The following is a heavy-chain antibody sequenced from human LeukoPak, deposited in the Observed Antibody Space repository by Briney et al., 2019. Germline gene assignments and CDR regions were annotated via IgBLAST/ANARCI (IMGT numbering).Heavy chain of an antibody. J-gene: IGHJ4*02. CDR1: GFIFSNYG. CDR2: IWSDGSNK. CDR3: VRFYYYGSGGYLDY. V-gene: IGHV3-33*01. Sequence: PGGSLRLSCAASGFIFSNYGMHWVRQAPGKGLEWVAVIWSDGSNKYYADSVKGRFTISRDNSKNTLFLQMNSLRAEDTAVYYCVRFYYYGSGGYLDYWGQGTLVTVSS. D-gene: IGHD3-10*01.